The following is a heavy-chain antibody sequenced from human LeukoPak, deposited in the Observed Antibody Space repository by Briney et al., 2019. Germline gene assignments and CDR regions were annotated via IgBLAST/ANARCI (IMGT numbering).Heavy chain of an antibody. D-gene: IGHD1-26*01. V-gene: IGHV4-39*01. CDR1: GGSISSSSYY. Sequence: KPSETLSLTCTVSGGSISSSSYYWGWIRQPPGKGLEWIGSIYYSGSTYYNPSLKSRVTISVDTSKNQFSLKLSSVTAGDTAVYYCARHRSFSFDSWGQGTLVTVSS. CDR3: ARHRSFSFDS. CDR2: IYYSGST. J-gene: IGHJ4*02.